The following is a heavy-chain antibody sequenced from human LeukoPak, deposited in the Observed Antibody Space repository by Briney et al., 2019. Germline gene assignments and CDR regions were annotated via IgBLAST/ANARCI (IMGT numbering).Heavy chain of an antibody. D-gene: IGHD3-3*01. Sequence: PSQTLSLTCTVSGGSISSGGYYWSWIRQHPGKGLEWIGYIYYSGSTNYNPSLKSRVTISVDTSKNQFSLKLSSVTAADTAVYYCARGTGSPSLGVVMSPPDYWGQGTLVTVSS. CDR2: IYYSGST. J-gene: IGHJ4*02. CDR3: ARGTGSPSLGVVMSPPDY. V-gene: IGHV4-31*03. CDR1: GGSISSGGYY.